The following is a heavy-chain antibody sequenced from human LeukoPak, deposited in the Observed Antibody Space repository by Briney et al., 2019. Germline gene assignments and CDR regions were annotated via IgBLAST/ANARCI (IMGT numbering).Heavy chain of an antibody. CDR3: ARVGSSGWFRGASDI. J-gene: IGHJ3*02. D-gene: IGHD6-19*01. CDR1: GFTFSSYW. CDR2: INSDGSST. Sequence: GGSLRLSCAASGFTFSSYWMHWVRQAPGKGLVWVSRINSDGSSTSYADSVKGRFTISRDNAKNTLYLQMNSLRAEDTAVYYCARVGSSGWFRGASDIWGQGTMVTVSS. V-gene: IGHV3-74*01.